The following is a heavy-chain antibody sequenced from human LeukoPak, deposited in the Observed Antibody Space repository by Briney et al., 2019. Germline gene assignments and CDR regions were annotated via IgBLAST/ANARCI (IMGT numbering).Heavy chain of an antibody. V-gene: IGHV4-59*01. D-gene: IGHD6-6*01. CDR2: IYYSGST. J-gene: IGHJ4*02. Sequence: SETLSLTCTVSGGSISSYYWSWIRQPPGKGLEWIGYIYYSGSTNYNPSLKSRVTISVDTSKNQFSLKLSSVTAADTAVYYCARVHESIDCWGQGTLVTVSS. CDR3: ARVHESIDC. CDR1: GGSISSYY.